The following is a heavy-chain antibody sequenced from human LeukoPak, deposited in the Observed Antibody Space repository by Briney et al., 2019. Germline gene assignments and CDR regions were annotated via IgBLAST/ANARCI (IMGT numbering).Heavy chain of an antibody. CDR1: GFTFSSYW. CDR2: IKQDGSEK. CDR3: ARIDYYESSGYYYPLLDF. J-gene: IGHJ4*02. Sequence: GGSLRLSCGASGFTFSSYWMSWVRQAPGKGLEWVANIKQDGSEKYYVDSVKGRFTISRDDAKKSLYLQMNSLRAEDTAVYSCARIDYYESSGYYYPLLDFWGQGTLVTVSS. D-gene: IGHD3-22*01. V-gene: IGHV3-7*01.